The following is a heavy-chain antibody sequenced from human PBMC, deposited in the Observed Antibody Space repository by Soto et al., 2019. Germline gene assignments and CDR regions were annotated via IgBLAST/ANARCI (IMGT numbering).Heavy chain of an antibody. CDR1: GGSFSGYY. D-gene: IGHD3-10*01. V-gene: IGHV4-34*01. J-gene: IGHJ4*02. CDR3: ARGSRITMVRGVIIHSPYYFDY. CDR2: INHSGST. Sequence: SETLSLTCAVYGGSFSGYYWSWIRQPPGKGLEWIGEINHSGSTNYNPSLKSRVTISVDTSKNQFSLKLSSVTAADTAVYYCARGSRITMVRGVIIHSPYYFDYWGQGTLVTVSS.